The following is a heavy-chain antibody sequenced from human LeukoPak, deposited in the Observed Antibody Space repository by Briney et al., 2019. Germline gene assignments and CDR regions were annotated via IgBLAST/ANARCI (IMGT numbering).Heavy chain of an antibody. CDR2: ISWTGGDR. CDR3: VKDPFSGYKSGKFWFDP. Sequence: QPGGSLRLSCGGFGFTFDDYAMHWVRQVPGKDLEWVSGISWTGGDRRYADSVKGRFTISRDNAKKSLYLEMNDLRPEDTALYFCVKDPFSGYKSGKFWFDPWGQGARVIVSS. D-gene: IGHD5-12*01. CDR1: GFTFDDYA. J-gene: IGHJ5*02. V-gene: IGHV3-9*01.